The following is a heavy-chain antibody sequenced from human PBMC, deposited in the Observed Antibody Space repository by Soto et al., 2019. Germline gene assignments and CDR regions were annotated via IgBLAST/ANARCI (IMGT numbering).Heavy chain of an antibody. CDR1: RFTFSNYA. J-gene: IGHJ4*02. D-gene: IGHD5-18*01. Sequence: EVQLLESGGGLVQPGGSLRLSCAASRFTFSNYAMSWVRQAPGKGLEWVSTITDSAASTYYADSVKGRCTISRDKFKNTLDLQINSLRAEDTAVYYCAKGRGYSYGYPFDYWGQGTLVTVSS. V-gene: IGHV3-23*01. CDR3: AKGRGYSYGYPFDY. CDR2: ITDSAAST.